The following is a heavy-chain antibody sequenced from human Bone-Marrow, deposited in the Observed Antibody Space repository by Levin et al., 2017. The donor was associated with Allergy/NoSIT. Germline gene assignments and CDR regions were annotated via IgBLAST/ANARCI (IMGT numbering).Heavy chain of an antibody. CDR2: ISGSGGS. D-gene: IGHD2-15*01. V-gene: IGHV3-23*01. CDR3: AKAVAATVFDASDI. Sequence: GGSLRLSCAASGFTFSKYEMSWVRQAPGKGLEWVSGISGSGGSYYADSVKGRFTISRDNFENILYLQMNSLRDEDTAVYYCAKAVAATVFDASDIWGQGTMVTVSS. CDR1: GFTFSKYE. J-gene: IGHJ3*02.